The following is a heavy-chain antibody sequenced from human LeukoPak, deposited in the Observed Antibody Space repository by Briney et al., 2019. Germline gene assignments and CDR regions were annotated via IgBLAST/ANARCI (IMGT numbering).Heavy chain of an antibody. J-gene: IGHJ4*03. CDR1: GGSFSRY. CDR2: IDHRGDT. Sequence: PSETLSLTCAVSGGSFSRYWSWIRQSPGKGREWIAEIDHRGDTNYNPSVKSRVTISVDTSKNQFSLKVRSLSAADTAVYYCARGATISETGYFDFWGQGTLVTVSS. D-gene: IGHD5-24*01. CDR3: ARGATISETGYFDF. V-gene: IGHV4-34*01.